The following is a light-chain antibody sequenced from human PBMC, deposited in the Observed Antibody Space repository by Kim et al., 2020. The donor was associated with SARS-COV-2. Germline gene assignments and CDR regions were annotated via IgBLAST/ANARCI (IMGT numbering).Light chain of an antibody. CDR1: HSICTA. Sequence: LSPGEKDTPSRGARHSICTALAWYTQKPGQTPRLLIPVASNPATDIPARFSGSVSVTDFTLTISSLEPEDFAVYFCHQRSRWPPTFGQGTRLGIK. CDR3: HQRSRWPPT. V-gene: IGKV3-11*01. J-gene: IGKJ5*01. CDR2: VAS.